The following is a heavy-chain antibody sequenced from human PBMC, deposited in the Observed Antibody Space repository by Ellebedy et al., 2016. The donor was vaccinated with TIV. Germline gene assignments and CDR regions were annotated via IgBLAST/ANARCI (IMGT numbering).Heavy chain of an antibody. D-gene: IGHD3-22*01. V-gene: IGHV3-23*01. CDR1: GFTFSSYA. CDR2: ISGSGGST. CDR3: AKEDITMSYFDY. Sequence: GESLKISCAASGFTFSSYAMSWVRQAPGKGLEWVSAISGSGGSTYYADSVKGRFTISRDNSKNTLYLQMNSLRAEDTAVYYCAKEDITMSYFDYWGQGTLVTVSS. J-gene: IGHJ4*02.